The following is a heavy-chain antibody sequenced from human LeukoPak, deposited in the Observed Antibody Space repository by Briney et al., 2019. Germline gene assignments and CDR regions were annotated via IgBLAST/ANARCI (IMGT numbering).Heavy chain of an antibody. CDR3: ARESAVAGITALDY. CDR2: VYNSDSP. CDR1: GASVSSYY. J-gene: IGHJ4*02. Sequence: SETLSLTCTVSGASVSSYYWSWIRQPAGKGLEWIGRVYNSDSPNYNPSLKSRLTMSVDRSKNQVSLRLTSVAAADTAVYYCARESAVAGITALDYWGQGTLVSVSS. D-gene: IGHD6-19*01. V-gene: IGHV4-4*07.